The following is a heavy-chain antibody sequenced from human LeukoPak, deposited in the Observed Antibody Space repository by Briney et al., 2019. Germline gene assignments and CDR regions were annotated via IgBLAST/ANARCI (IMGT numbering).Heavy chain of an antibody. CDR3: ARSLWGGALDI. D-gene: IGHD3-16*01. Sequence: KHSQTLSLTCAISGDSASNNNAVWNWIRQSPSRGLEWLGKTYYRSKWLNDSAVSVKSRITINPDTSKNQISLQLNSVTPEDTAVYYCARSLWGGALDIWGQGTTVAVSS. V-gene: IGHV6-1*01. J-gene: IGHJ3*02. CDR1: GDSASNNNAV. CDR2: TYYRSKWLN.